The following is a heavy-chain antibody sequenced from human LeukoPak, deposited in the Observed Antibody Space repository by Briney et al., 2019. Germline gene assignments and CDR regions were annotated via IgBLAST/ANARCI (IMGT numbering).Heavy chain of an antibody. CDR3: ARGSQPEVDTAPIFDY. CDR2: LYYSGRT. D-gene: IGHD5-18*01. Sequence: SETLSLTCTVSGGSIRDYFWSWIRQPPGKQLEWIGYLYYSGRTNYNPSLKSRVTISVDTSKNQLSLKLNSVTAADTAVYYCARGSQPEVDTAPIFDYWGQGTLVTVSS. CDR1: GGSIRDYF. J-gene: IGHJ4*02. V-gene: IGHV4-59*01.